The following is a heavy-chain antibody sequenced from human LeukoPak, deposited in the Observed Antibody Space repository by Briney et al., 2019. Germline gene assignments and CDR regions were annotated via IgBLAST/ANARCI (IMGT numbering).Heavy chain of an antibody. V-gene: IGHV4-31*03. D-gene: IGHD6-6*01. J-gene: IGHJ4*02. CDR1: GGSISSGGYY. Sequence: SETQSLTCTVSGGSISSGGYYWSWIRQHPGKGLEWIGYIYYSGSTYYNPSLKSRVTISVDTSKNQFSLKLSSVTAADTAVYYCASLRMGSSPVDYWGQGTLVTVSS. CDR3: ASLRMGSSPVDY. CDR2: IYYSGST.